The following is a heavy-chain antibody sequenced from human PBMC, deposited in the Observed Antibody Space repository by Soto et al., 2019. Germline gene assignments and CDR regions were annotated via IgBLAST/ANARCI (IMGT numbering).Heavy chain of an antibody. CDR2: ISDSAGST. D-gene: IGHD2-15*01. J-gene: IGHJ5*02. Sequence: EVQLLESGGGLVQPGGSLRLSCAASGFTFSNYAMTWVRQAPGTGLDWVTSISDSAGSTEYADSVKGRFTVSRDNSKNILYLKMTTLRPDETAVYYCAKELCGGGNRDQGWFDPWGQGTLV. V-gene: IGHV3-23*01. CDR3: AKELCGGGNRDQGWFDP. CDR1: GFTFSNYA.